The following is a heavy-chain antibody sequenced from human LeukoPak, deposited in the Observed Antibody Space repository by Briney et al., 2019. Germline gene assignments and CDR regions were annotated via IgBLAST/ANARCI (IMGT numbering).Heavy chain of an antibody. J-gene: IGHJ4*02. Sequence: GGSLRLSCAASGLTFSSYAMSWVRQAPGKGLDWVSRISGSGGSTSYADSVKGRFTISRDNSKNTLYLQMNSLRAEDTAIYYCAKLGDSSLRFIDYWGQGALVTVSS. CDR1: GLTFSSYA. V-gene: IGHV3-23*01. CDR2: ISGSGGST. CDR3: AKLGDSSLRFIDY. D-gene: IGHD3-3*01.